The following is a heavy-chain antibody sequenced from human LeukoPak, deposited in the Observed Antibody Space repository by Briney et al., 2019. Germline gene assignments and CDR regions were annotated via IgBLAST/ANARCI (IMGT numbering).Heavy chain of an antibody. CDR2: INPNRGGT. V-gene: IGHV1-2*02. CDR3: SRGPHWDPHFDF. CDR1: GFTLTAYY. Sequence: ASVKVSCKASGFTLTAYYMHWVRQAPGQRLEWMGWINPNRGGTNYAQKFQGRVSMTWDTSISTASMELRRLRSDDTAVYYCSRGPHWDPHFDFWGQGTLVTVSS. J-gene: IGHJ4*02. D-gene: IGHD7-27*01.